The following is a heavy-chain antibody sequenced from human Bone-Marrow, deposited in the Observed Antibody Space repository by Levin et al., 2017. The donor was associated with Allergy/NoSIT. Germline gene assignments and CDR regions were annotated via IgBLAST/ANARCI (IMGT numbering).Heavy chain of an antibody. D-gene: IGHD5-12*01. V-gene: IGHV4-59*01. J-gene: IGHJ6*02. CDR1: GGSISNSY. CDR3: ASLGYTISYYDYAMDV. Sequence: SETLSLTCSVSGGSISNSYWSWIRQAPGKGLEWIGYIKNSGTTKYNPSLNSRVTISADTSKNQVSLRLTSVTAADTAVYYCASLGYTISYYDYAMDVWGQGTTVIVSS. CDR2: IKNSGTT.